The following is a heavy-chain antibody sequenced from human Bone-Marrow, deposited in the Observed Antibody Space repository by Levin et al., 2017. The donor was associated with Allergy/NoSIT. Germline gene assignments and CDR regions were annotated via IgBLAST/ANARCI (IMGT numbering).Heavy chain of an antibody. Sequence: PGGSLRLSCAASGFTFSNYGTHWVRQAPGKGLEWVAVISYDGSNTYYADSVKGRFTISRDNSRHTLDLQMDGLRPEDTAVYYCVRGVEDPSTICYFFDSWGPGALVTVSS. V-gene: IGHV3-30*03. CDR1: GFTFSNYG. D-gene: IGHD2/OR15-2a*01. CDR2: ISYDGSNT. CDR3: VRGVEDPSTICYFFDS. J-gene: IGHJ4*01.